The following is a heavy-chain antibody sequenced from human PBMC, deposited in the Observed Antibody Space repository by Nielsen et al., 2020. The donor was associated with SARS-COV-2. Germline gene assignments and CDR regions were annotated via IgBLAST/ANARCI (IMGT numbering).Heavy chain of an antibody. CDR1: GFKFDDYV. D-gene: IGHD3-22*01. CDR3: ARPTYYYDSSGYYYESFDY. V-gene: IGHV3-7*01. CDR2: IKQDGSDK. J-gene: IGHJ4*02. Sequence: GGSLRLSCVTSGFKFDDYVMHWVRQVPGKGLEWVANIKQDGSDKYYVDSVKGRFTISRDNAKNSLYLQINSLRAEDTAVYYCARPTYYYDSSGYYYESFDYWGQGTLVTVSS.